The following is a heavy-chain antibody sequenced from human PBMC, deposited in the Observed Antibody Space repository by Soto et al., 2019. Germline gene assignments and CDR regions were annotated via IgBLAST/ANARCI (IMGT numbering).Heavy chain of an antibody. CDR3: ARHVRFLEWIMGGMDV. D-gene: IGHD3-3*01. CDR1: GGSISSSSYY. J-gene: IGHJ6*02. V-gene: IGHV4-39*01. Sequence: SETLSLTCTVSGGSISSSSYYWGWIRQPPGKGLEWIGSIYYSGSTYYNPSLKSRVTISVDTSKNQFSLKLSSVTAADTAVYYCARHVRFLEWIMGGMDVWGQGTTVTVSS. CDR2: IYYSGST.